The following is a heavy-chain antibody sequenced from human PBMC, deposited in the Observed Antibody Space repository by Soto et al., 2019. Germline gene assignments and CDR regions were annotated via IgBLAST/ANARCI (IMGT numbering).Heavy chain of an antibody. J-gene: IGHJ3*02. CDR1: GFTVSSNY. CDR3: ARDSGGYSGTDAFDI. V-gene: IGHV3-66*01. CDR2: IYSGGST. D-gene: IGHD5-12*01. Sequence: PGGSLRLSCAASGFTVSSNYMSWVRQAPGKGLEWVSVIYSGGSTYYADSVKGRFTISRDNSKNTLYLQMNSLRAEDTAVYYCARDSGGYSGTDAFDIWGQGTMVTVSS.